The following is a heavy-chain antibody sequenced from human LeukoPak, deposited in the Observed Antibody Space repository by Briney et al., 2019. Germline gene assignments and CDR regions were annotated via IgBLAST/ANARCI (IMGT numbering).Heavy chain of an antibody. Sequence: GGSLRLSCVASGFTFSNYAMHWVRQAPGKGLEWVAVISYDGSKNYYADSVKGRFTISRDNSKNTLYLQMNSLRTADTAVYYCASRNLPYSSDWYYFDYWGQGTLVTVSS. CDR2: ISYDGSKN. CDR3: ASRNLPYSSDWYYFDY. V-gene: IGHV3-30*04. J-gene: IGHJ4*02. CDR1: GFTFSNYA. D-gene: IGHD6-13*01.